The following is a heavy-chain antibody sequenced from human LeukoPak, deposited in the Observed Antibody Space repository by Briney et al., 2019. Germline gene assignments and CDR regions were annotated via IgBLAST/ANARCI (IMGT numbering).Heavy chain of an antibody. CDR3: ARADSRGSIFDY. CDR1: EFIFSNYW. V-gene: IGHV3-7*01. D-gene: IGHD3-22*01. CDR2: INHDGSET. J-gene: IGHJ4*02. Sequence: GGSLRLSCAASEFIFSNYWMTWVRQAPGKGPEWVANINHDGSETYYVDSVKGRFTISRDNTKNSLYLQMNSPRVEDTAMYYCARADSRGSIFDYWGQGSQVTVSS.